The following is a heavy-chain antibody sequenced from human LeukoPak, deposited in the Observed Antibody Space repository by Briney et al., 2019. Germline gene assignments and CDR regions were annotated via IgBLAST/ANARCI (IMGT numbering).Heavy chain of an antibody. CDR1: GGSISTYY. CDR2: IYYSGST. CDR3: ARHGGGNSIYYLDY. V-gene: IGHV4-59*08. Sequence: KTSETLSLTCTVSGGSISTYYWSWIRQPPGKGLEWIGYIYYSGSTNYNPSLKSRVTIPADTSKNQLSLKLNSVTAADTAVYYCARHGGGNSIYYLDYWGQGALVTVSS. D-gene: IGHD4-23*01. J-gene: IGHJ4*02.